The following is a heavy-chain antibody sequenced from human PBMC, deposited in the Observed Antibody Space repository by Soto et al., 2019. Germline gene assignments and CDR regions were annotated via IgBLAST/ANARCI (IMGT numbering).Heavy chain of an antibody. CDR1: GGSFMGYY. V-gene: IGHV4-34*01. J-gene: IGHJ4*02. CDR2: INHSGST. Sequence: PSETLSLTCAVYGGSFMGYYWSWILQPPVKVLEWIGEINHSGSTNYNPSLKSRVTISVDTSKNQFSLKLSSVTAADTAVYYCARLIAARSLLDYWGQGTLVTVSS. CDR3: ARLIAARSLLDY. D-gene: IGHD6-6*01.